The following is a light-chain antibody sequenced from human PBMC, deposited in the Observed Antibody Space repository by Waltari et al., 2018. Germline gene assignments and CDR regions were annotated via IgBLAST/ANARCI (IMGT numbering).Light chain of an antibody. CDR3: QQYYSYPRT. Sequence: AIRITQSPSSLSASTGDRVTITCRASQGISSYLAWYQQKPGKAPKLLIYVASTLQSGVPSRFSDSGSGTDFTLTISCLQSEDFATYYCQQYYSYPRTFGQGTKLEIK. V-gene: IGKV1-8*01. CDR1: QGISSY. CDR2: VAS. J-gene: IGKJ2*01.